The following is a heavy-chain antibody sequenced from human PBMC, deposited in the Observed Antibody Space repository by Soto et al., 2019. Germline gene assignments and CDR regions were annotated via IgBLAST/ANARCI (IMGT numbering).Heavy chain of an antibody. D-gene: IGHD2-15*01. CDR1: GYTFTSYY. Sequence: QVQLVQSGAEVKKPGASVKVSCKASGYTFTSYYMHWVRQAPGQGLEWMGIINPSGGSTSYAQKLQGRVTMTRDTSTSTVYMELSSLRSEDTAVYYCARGTKVVAARGSWFDPWGQGTLVTVSS. CDR3: ARGTKVVAARGSWFDP. V-gene: IGHV1-46*04. CDR2: INPSGGST. J-gene: IGHJ5*02.